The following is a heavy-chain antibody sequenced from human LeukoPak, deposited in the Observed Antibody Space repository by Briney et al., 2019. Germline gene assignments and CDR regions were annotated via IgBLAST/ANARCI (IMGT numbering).Heavy chain of an antibody. D-gene: IGHD2-21*02. Sequence: ASVKVSCKASGYTFTGYFMHWMRQAPGQGLEWMGRLNPNSGVTNYAQKFQGRVTMTRDTSISTAYMELSRLRSDDRAVYYCARVLGCGGDCRKLDYWGQGTLVTVSS. J-gene: IGHJ4*02. CDR2: LNPNSGVT. CDR1: GYTFTGYF. CDR3: ARVLGCGGDCRKLDY. V-gene: IGHV1-2*06.